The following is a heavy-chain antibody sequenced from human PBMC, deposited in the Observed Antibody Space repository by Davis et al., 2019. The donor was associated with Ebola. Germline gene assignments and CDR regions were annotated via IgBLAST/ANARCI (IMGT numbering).Heavy chain of an antibody. CDR1: GYTFTSYG. Sequence: ASVKVSCKTFGYTFTSYGITWVRQAPGQGLEWMGWINTNTGNPTYAQGFTGRFVFSLDTSVSTAYLQISSLKAEDTAVYYCARDLWFGESVILYNWFDPWGQGTLVTVSS. J-gene: IGHJ5*02. CDR2: INTNTGNP. D-gene: IGHD3-10*01. V-gene: IGHV7-4-1*02. CDR3: ARDLWFGESVILYNWFDP.